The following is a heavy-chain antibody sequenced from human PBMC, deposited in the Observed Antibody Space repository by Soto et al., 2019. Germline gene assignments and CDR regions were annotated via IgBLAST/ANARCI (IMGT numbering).Heavy chain of an antibody. CDR1: GYSFTSYW. V-gene: IGHV5-51*01. CDR3: ARQAQLPWGGMDV. D-gene: IGHD2-2*01. Sequence: ESLKISCKCSGYSFTSYWIGWVRQIPGKGLEWMGIIYPGDSDTRYSPSFQGQVTISADKSISTAYLQWSSLKASDTAMYYCARQAQLPWGGMDVWGQGTTVTVSS. J-gene: IGHJ6*02. CDR2: IYPGDSDT.